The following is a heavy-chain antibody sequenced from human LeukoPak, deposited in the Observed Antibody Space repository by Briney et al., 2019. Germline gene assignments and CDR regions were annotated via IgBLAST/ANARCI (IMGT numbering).Heavy chain of an antibody. J-gene: IGHJ4*02. V-gene: IGHV3-53*01. D-gene: IGHD5-24*01. Sequence: GGSLRLSCAASGFTVSSNYMSWVRQAPGKGLEWVSVIYSGGSTYYADSVKGRFTISRDNSKSTLYLQMNSLRAEDTAVYYCAMATITLRGGYYFDYWGQGTLVTVSS. CDR2: IYSGGST. CDR3: AMATITLRGGYYFDY. CDR1: GFTVSSNY.